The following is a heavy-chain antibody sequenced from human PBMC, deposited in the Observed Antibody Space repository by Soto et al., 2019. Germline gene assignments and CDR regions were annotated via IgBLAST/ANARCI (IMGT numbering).Heavy chain of an antibody. CDR2: ISYDGSNK. V-gene: IGHV3-30*18. D-gene: IGHD3-3*01. CDR3: AKEEVGDDFWRSSSWPNWFDP. CDR1: GFTFSSYG. J-gene: IGHJ5*02. Sequence: GGSLRLSCAASGFTFSSYGMHWVRQAPGKGLEWVAVISYDGSNKYYADSVKGRFTISRDNSKNTLYLQMNSLRAEDTAVYYCAKEEVGDDFWRSSSWPNWFDPWGQGTLVTVSS.